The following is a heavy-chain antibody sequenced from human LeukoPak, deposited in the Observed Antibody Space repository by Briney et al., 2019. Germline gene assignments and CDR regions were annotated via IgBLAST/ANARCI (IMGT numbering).Heavy chain of an antibody. CDR2: INPNSGGT. CDR1: GYTFTGYY. V-gene: IGHV1-2*02. J-gene: IGHJ4*02. Sequence: ASVKVSCKASGYTFTGYYMHWVRQAPGQGLEWMGWINPNSGGTNYAQKFQGRVTMTRDTSISTAYMELSRLRSDDTAVYYCARVFVRDTMVRGVILLFDYWGQGTLVTVSS. CDR3: ARVFVRDTMVRGVILLFDY. D-gene: IGHD3-10*01.